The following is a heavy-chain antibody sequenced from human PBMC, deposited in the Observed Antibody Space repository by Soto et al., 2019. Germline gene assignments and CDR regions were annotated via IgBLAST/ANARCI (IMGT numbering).Heavy chain of an antibody. Sequence: SETLSLTCTVSGGSISSSSYYWGWIRQPPGKGLEWIGSIYYSGSTYYNPSLKSRVTISVDTSKNQFSLKLSSVTAADTAVYYCARGRQLWFRAALNWFDPWGQGTLVTVSS. CDR2: IYYSGST. J-gene: IGHJ5*02. V-gene: IGHV4-39*01. CDR3: ARGRQLWFRAALNWFDP. D-gene: IGHD5-18*01. CDR1: GGSISSSSYY.